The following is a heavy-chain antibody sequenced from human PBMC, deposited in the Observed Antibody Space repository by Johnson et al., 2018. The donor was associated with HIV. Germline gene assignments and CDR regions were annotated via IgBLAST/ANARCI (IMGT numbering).Heavy chain of an antibody. CDR2: IRYDGSEK. V-gene: IGHV3-30*02. CDR3: AKSTPLDYGDGKDASGAFDI. CDR1: GFTFSSYG. D-gene: IGHD4-17*01. J-gene: IGHJ3*02. Sequence: QVQLVESGGGVVQPGGSLRLSCAASGFTFSSYGMHWVRQAPGKGLEWVAFIRYDGSEKYYVDSVKGRFTISRDNAKNSLYLQMNSLRAEDTAVYYCAKSTPLDYGDGKDASGAFDIWGQGTMVTVSS.